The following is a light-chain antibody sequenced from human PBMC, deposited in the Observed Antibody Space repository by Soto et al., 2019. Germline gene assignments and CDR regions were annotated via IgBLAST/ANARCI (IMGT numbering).Light chain of an antibody. CDR2: YDS. V-gene: IGLV3-21*04. CDR1: NIGSKS. J-gene: IGLJ2*01. CDR3: QVWDSNSDPYVV. Sequence: SYELTQPPSVSVAPGKTARITCGGNNIGSKSVHWYQQKPGQAPVLVIYYDSDRPSGIPERFSGSNSGNTATLTISRVEAGDEADYYCQVWDSNSDPYVVFGGGTKLTVL.